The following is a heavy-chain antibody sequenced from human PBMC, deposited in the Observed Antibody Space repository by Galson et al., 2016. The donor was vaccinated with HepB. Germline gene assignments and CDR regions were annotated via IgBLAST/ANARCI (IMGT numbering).Heavy chain of an antibody. CDR1: GFTFSSYW. CDR3: ARGSNYFAYYYYGMDV. J-gene: IGHJ6*02. CDR2: INSDGSNT. V-gene: IGHV3-74*01. D-gene: IGHD4-11*01. Sequence: SLRLSCAASGFTFSSYWMHWVRQAPGKGLVWVSRINSDGSNTACADPVKGRFTISRDNAKNTLYLQMNSLGAEDTAVYYCARGSNYFAYYYYGMDVWGQGTTVTVSS.